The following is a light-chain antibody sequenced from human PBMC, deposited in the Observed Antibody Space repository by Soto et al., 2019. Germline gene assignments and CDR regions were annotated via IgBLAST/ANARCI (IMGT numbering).Light chain of an antibody. CDR1: QSVSSIY. Sequence: PGDRATLSCRASQSVSSIYLAWYQQRPGQAPRLLIYGASSRATGIPDRFSGSGSGSDFTLTISRLEPEDFAVYYCQQYGTTPYAFGQGTKVEIK. CDR3: QQYGTTPYA. V-gene: IGKV3-20*01. J-gene: IGKJ2*01. CDR2: GAS.